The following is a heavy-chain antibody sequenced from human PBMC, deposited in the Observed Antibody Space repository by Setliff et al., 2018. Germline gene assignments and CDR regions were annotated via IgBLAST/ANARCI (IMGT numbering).Heavy chain of an antibody. D-gene: IGHD2-15*01. CDR3: ARGEHIVSGDFYHYIDV. V-gene: IGHV1-69*05. CDR2: IIPIFGTT. CDR1: RGTFSSYG. J-gene: IGHJ6*03. Sequence: SVKVSCKASRGTFSSYGITWVRQAPGQGLEWMGGIIPIFGTTDYAQKFQGRVTMTRDTSISTAYMELRRLKSDDTAVYYCARGEHIVSGDFYHYIDVWGKGTTVTVSS.